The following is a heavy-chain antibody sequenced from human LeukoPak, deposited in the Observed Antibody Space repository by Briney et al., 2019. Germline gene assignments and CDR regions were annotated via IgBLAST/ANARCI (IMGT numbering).Heavy chain of an antibody. CDR2: ITSDGLTT. Sequence: PGGSLRLSCSASGFTFSSYAMYWVRQAPGKGLEYVSAITSDGLTTHYADSVKGRITISRDNSRNTLYVHMSSLRTEDTAVYYCVKASSAAPRRHHGMDVWGQGTTVTVSS. CDR1: GFTFSSYA. J-gene: IGHJ6*02. V-gene: IGHV3-64*05. D-gene: IGHD6-13*01. CDR3: VKASSAAPRRHHGMDV.